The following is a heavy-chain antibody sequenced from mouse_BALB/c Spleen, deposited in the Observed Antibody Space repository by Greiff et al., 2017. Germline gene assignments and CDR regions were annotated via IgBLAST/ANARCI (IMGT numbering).Heavy chain of an antibody. CDR2: ISSGSSTI. D-gene: IGHD1-2*01. CDR1: GFTFSSFG. Sequence: EVHLVESGGGLVQPGGSRKLSCAASGFTFSSFGMHWVRQAPEKGLEWVAYISSGSSTIYYADTVKGRFTISRDNPKNTLFLQMTSLRSEDTAMYYCARYYYGYDYWGQGTTLTVSS. J-gene: IGHJ2*01. CDR3: ARYYYGYDY. V-gene: IGHV5-17*02.